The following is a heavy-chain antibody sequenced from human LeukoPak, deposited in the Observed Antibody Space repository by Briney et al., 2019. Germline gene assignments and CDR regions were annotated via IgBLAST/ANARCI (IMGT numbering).Heavy chain of an antibody. J-gene: IGHJ4*02. CDR3: AKDFGCDSSGNFDY. CDR1: GFTFSSYG. V-gene: IGHV3-23*01. D-gene: IGHD3-22*01. Sequence: GGSLRLSCAASGFTFSSYGMGWVRQAPGKGLQWVSAISGSGGTTYYADSVKGRFTISRDNAKNSLYLQMNSLRAEDTALYYCAKDFGCDSSGNFDYWGQGTLVTVSS. CDR2: ISGSGGTT.